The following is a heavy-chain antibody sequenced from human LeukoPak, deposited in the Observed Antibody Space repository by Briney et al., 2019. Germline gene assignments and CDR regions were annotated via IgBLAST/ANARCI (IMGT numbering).Heavy chain of an antibody. J-gene: IGHJ4*02. CDR1: GFTFSSYA. D-gene: IGHD3-16*02. CDR2: IRGSGGST. V-gene: IGHV3-23*01. Sequence: GGSLRLSCAASGFTFSSYAMSWVRQAPGKGLDWVSAIRGSGGSTYYADSVKGRFTISRDNSKNTLYLQMNSLRAEDTAVYYCAKDEYDYVWGSYRYTDYFDYWGQGTLVTVSS. CDR3: AKDEYDYVWGSYRYTDYFDY.